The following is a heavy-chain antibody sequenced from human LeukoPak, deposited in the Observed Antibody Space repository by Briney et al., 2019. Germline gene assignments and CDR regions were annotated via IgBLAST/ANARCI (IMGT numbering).Heavy chain of an antibody. J-gene: IGHJ4*02. Sequence: GGTLRLSCAASGFTFSSYGMSWVRQAPGKGLEWVSSISSSSSYIYYADSVKGRFTISRDNAKNPLYLQMNSLRAEDTAMYYCARRATTERGHSYGLDFWGQGTLVTVSS. V-gene: IGHV3-21*01. D-gene: IGHD5-18*01. CDR2: ISSSSSYI. CDR1: GFTFSSYG. CDR3: ARRATTERGHSYGLDF.